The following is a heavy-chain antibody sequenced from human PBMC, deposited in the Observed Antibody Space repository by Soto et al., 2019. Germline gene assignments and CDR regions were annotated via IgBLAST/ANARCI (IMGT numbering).Heavy chain of an antibody. D-gene: IGHD3-10*01. CDR2: IYYSGST. V-gene: IGHV4-39*02. CDR3: AREMITIFRRVKTHHYAMDF. Sequence: PSETLSLTCTVSGGSISSSSYYWGWIRQPPGKGLEWIGSIYYSGSTYYNPSLKSRVTISVDTSKNQFSLKLSSVTAADTAVYYCAREMITIFRRVKTHHYAMDFWGPGITVTLSS. CDR1: GGSISSSSYY. J-gene: IGHJ6*02.